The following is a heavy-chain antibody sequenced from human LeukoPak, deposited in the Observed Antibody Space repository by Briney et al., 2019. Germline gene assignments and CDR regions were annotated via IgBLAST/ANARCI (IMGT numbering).Heavy chain of an antibody. J-gene: IGHJ3*02. CDR3: ARASSKQLAGYLPDGFDI. D-gene: IGHD3-9*01. Sequence: GGSLRLSCAASGFTFSSYSMNWVRQAPGKGLEWVSSISSSGTYVYYADSVKGRFTISGDNAKNSLSLQMNSLRADDAAVYYCARASSKQLAGYLPDGFDIWGQGTMVTVSS. CDR2: ISSSGTYV. CDR1: GFTFSSYS. V-gene: IGHV3-21*01.